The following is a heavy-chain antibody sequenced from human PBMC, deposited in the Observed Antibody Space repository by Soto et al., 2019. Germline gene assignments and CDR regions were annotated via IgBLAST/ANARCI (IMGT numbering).Heavy chain of an antibody. J-gene: IGHJ6*03. V-gene: IGHV3-74*02. CDR1: GFTFSNYW. D-gene: IGHD2-15*01. CDR3: ARGDCVGGTCYSLAGAFYYYMDV. Sequence: EVQLVESGGGLVQPGGSLRLSCAASGFTFSNYWMYWVRQAPGKGLEWVSRINSDGSVSSYADSVKGRLTISRDNVKNTRYLQMDGLSAEDTAVDYCARGDCVGGTCYSLAGAFYYYMDVWGKGTMVTVFS. CDR2: INSDGSVS.